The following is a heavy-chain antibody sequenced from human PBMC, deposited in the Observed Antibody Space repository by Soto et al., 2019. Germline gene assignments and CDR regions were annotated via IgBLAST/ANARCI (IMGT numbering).Heavy chain of an antibody. V-gene: IGHV4-59*08. D-gene: IGHD4-4*01. CDR1: GGSISGYY. CDR3: AVTVTTLYNWFDP. J-gene: IGHJ5*02. CDR2: VYYSGST. Sequence: PSETLSLTCTVSGGSISGYYWSWIRQSPEKGLEWIGHVYYSGSTKYNPSLKSRVTISVDTSKNQFSLNLRSVTAADTAVYYCAVTVTTLYNWFDPWGQGILVTVSS.